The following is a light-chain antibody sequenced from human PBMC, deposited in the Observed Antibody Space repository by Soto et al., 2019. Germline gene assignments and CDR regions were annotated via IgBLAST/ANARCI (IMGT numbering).Light chain of an antibody. CDR3: QSYDSSQSGGV. CDR2: GNS. Sequence: QSVLTQPPSVSGAPGQRVTISCTGSSSNIGAGYDVHWYQQLPGTAPKLLIYGNSNRPSGVPDRFSGSKSGTSASLAITGVRAEDEADYYCQSYDSSQSGGVFGGGTKLTVL. CDR1: SSNIGAGYD. J-gene: IGLJ3*02. V-gene: IGLV1-40*01.